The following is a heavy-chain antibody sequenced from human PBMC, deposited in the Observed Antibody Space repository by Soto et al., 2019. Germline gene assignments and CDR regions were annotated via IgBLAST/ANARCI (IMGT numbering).Heavy chain of an antibody. CDR1: GARVSISV. Sequence: ASAACGARVSISVVDGALKTQGKGLEWVSSISSSSSYIYYADSVKGRFTISRDNAKNSLYLQMNSLRAEDTAVYYCARDREHIVATVFFDSWGQGPLVT. J-gene: IGHJ4*02. D-gene: IGHD5-12*01. V-gene: IGHV3-21*01. CDR3: ARDREHIVATVFFDS. CDR2: ISSSSSYI.